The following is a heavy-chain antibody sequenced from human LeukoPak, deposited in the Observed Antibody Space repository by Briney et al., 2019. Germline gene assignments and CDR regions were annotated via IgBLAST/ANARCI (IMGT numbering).Heavy chain of an antibody. CDR1: GFTFSSYS. CDR3: ARERDGDYVGY. CDR2: ISSSSTI. D-gene: IGHD4-17*01. J-gene: IGHJ4*02. V-gene: IGHV3-48*01. Sequence: GGSLRLSCAASGFTFSSYSMNWVRQAPGRGLEWVSYISSSSTIYYADSVKGRFTISRDNAKNSLYLQMNSLRAEDTAVYYCARERDGDYVGYWGQGTLVTVSS.